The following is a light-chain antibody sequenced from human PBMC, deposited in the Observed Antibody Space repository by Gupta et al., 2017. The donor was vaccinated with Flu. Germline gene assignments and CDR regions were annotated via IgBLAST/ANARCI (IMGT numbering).Light chain of an antibody. V-gene: IGLV3-21*03. CDR1: NIGRKS. CDR2: DDN. J-gene: IGLJ2*01. Sequence: KTATTSCGGANIGRKSVHCYQQRPGQAPVVLVCDDNDSRSGTPARVSGSNSGNTATMTIVRVDAGEEADYYCQVWESSSPNTVVFGGGTKLAVL. CDR3: QVWESSSPNTVV.